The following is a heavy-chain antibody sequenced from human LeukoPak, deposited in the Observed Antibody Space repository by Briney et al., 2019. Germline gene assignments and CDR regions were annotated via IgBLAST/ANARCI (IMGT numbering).Heavy chain of an antibody. D-gene: IGHD3-22*01. CDR1: GFTFRSYA. CDR3: ARDYYDSRGYFTLIDY. V-gene: IGHV3-23*01. Sequence: ESLRLSCAASGFTFRSYAMSWVRQAPGKWLEWVSTISGSGGNTYYADSVKGRFTISRDNSKNTLYLQMTSLRAEDTAVYYCARDYYDSRGYFTLIDYWGQGTLVTVSS. J-gene: IGHJ4*02. CDR2: ISGSGGNT.